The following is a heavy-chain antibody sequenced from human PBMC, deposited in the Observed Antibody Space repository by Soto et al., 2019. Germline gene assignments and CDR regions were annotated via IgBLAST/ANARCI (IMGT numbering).Heavy chain of an antibody. D-gene: IGHD5-18*01. J-gene: IGHJ6*02. V-gene: IGHV3-21*01. CDR3: ARVEYSYGSYYYGMDV. CDR1: GFTFSSYS. Sequence: EVQLVESGGGLVKPGGSLRLSCAASGFTFSSYSMNWVRQAPGKGLEWVSSISSSSSYIYYADSVKGRFTISRDNAKNSLYLQMNSLRAEDTAVYYCARVEYSYGSYYYGMDVWGQGTTVTVSS. CDR2: ISSSSSYI.